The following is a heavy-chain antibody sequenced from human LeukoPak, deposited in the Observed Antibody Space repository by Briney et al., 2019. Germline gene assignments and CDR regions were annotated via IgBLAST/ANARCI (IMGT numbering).Heavy chain of an antibody. CDR3: ARDRGYCSGGSCLRADAFDI. V-gene: IGHV1-2*02. CDR1: GYTFTGYY. J-gene: IGHJ3*02. CDR2: INPNSGGT. D-gene: IGHD2-15*01. Sequence: GASVKVSCKASGYTFTGYYMHWVRQAPGLGLEWMGWINPNSGGTNYAQKFQGRVTMTRDTSISTAYMELSRLRSDDTAVYYCARDRGYCSGGSCLRADAFDIWGQGTMVTVSS.